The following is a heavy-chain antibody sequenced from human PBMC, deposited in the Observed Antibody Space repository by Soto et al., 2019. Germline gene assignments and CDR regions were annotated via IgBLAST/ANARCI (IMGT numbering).Heavy chain of an antibody. CDR3: VWGCDWLQTD. Sequence: EVQLVESGGGLAHPGGSLRLSCAASGFTFSTYWMNWVRQAPGKGLEWVANIKQDGSETLYVDSVKGRFTISRDNAKNSLYLQMNFLRVEDTAVYYCVWGCDWLQTDWGQGILVTVSS. CDR1: GFTFSTYW. J-gene: IGHJ4*02. V-gene: IGHV3-7*04. CDR2: IKQDGSET. D-gene: IGHD3-9*01.